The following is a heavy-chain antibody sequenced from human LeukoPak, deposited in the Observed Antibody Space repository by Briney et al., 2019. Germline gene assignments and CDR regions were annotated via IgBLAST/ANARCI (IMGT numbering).Heavy chain of an antibody. V-gene: IGHV3-33*06. Sequence: GGSLRLSXAASGFSFSSYGMHWVRQAPGKGLEWVAVIWYDGSNKYYADSVKGRFTISRDSSKNTLYLQMNGLRAEDTAVYYCVKQGPPAVGIYDYWGQGTLVTVSS. CDR3: VKQGPPAVGIYDY. J-gene: IGHJ4*02. D-gene: IGHD6-13*01. CDR1: GFSFSSYG. CDR2: IWYDGSNK.